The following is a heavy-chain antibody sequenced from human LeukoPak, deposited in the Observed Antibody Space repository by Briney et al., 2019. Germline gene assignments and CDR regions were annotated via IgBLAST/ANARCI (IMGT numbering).Heavy chain of an antibody. Sequence: GASVKFSCKASGYTLTDYYMYWVRQAPGQGLEWMGWINPNSGGTNYAQKFQGRVTMTRDTSISTVYMELSRLRSDDTAVYYCATFLAYYYDSSGPLPYYFDYWGQGTLVTVSS. CDR1: GYTLTDYY. D-gene: IGHD3-22*01. J-gene: IGHJ4*02. V-gene: IGHV1-2*02. CDR2: INPNSGGT. CDR3: ATFLAYYYDSSGPLPYYFDY.